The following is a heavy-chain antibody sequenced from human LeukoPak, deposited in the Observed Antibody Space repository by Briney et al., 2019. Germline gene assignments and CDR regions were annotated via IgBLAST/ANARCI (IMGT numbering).Heavy chain of an antibody. Sequence: ASVKVSCKASGYTFTSYDINWVRQATGHGLEWMGWMNPNSGNTGYAQKFQGRVTMTRNTSISTAYMELSSLRSEDTAVYYCARGLAARPRGNYFDYWGQGTLVTVSS. CDR1: GYTFTSYD. CDR3: ARGLAARPRGNYFDY. CDR2: MNPNSGNT. V-gene: IGHV1-8*01. J-gene: IGHJ4*02. D-gene: IGHD6-6*01.